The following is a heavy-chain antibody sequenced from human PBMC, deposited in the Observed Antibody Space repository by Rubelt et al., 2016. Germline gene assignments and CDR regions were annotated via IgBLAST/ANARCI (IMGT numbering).Heavy chain of an antibody. D-gene: IGHD6-13*01. CDR3: AKEGRMAAAGISYYYGMDV. Sequence: EVQLVESGGGLVQPGGSLRLSCAASGFTFSDYAMSWVRQAPGKGLEWVSAISGSGGSTYYADSVKGRFTISRDNSKNTLYLQMNSLRAEDTAVYYCAKEGRMAAAGISYYYGMDVWGQGTTVTVSS. V-gene: IGHV3-23*04. CDR2: ISGSGGST. J-gene: IGHJ6*02. CDR1: GFTFSDYA.